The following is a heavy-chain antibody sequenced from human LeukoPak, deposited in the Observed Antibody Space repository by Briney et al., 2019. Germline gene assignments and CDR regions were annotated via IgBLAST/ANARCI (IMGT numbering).Heavy chain of an antibody. V-gene: IGHV4-59*08. J-gene: IGHJ6*02. Sequence: PSETLSLTCADSGGSISSYNGSWVRQPPGKGLEWVSHIYYSGSTNYTHSLKSRVTISVDTSKNQFSLKLSSVRAADTAVYYCARHPYAYRPYGMDVWGQGTTVTASS. D-gene: IGHD2-2*01. CDR2: IYYSGST. CDR1: GGSISSYN. CDR3: ARHPYAYRPYGMDV.